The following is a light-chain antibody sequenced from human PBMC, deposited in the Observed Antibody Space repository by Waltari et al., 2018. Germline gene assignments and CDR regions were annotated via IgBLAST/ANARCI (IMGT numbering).Light chain of an antibody. J-gene: IGKJ4*01. CDR2: AAS. V-gene: IGKV1-39*01. Sequence: DIQMTQSPSSLSASEGDRVTITCRASQTINTYLNWYQQKPGKAPKRLFYAASSLQVGVPSRFSGSGSGTDFKLTISSLQPEDFATYYCQQSYISPRTFGGGTKVEI. CDR3: QQSYISPRT. CDR1: QTINTY.